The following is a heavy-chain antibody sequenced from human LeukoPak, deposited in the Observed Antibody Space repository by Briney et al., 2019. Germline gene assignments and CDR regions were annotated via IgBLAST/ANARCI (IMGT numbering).Heavy chain of an antibody. CDR3: AREGGVYDILTGYRTRTYYYYYMDV. J-gene: IGHJ6*03. CDR2: IIPIFGTA. CDR1: GGTFSSYA. D-gene: IGHD3-9*01. Sequence: GSSVKVSCKASGGTFSSYAISWVRQAPGQGLEWMGGIIPIFGTANYAQKFQGRVTITADKSTSTAYMELSSLRSEDTAVYYCAREGGVYDILTGYRTRTYYYYYMDVWGKGTTVTVSS. V-gene: IGHV1-69*06.